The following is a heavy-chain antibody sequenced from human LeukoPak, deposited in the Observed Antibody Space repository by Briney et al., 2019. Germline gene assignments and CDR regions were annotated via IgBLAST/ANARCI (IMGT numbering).Heavy chain of an antibody. V-gene: IGHV4-34*01. Sequence: PSETLSLTRAVYGGSFSGYYWSWIRQPPGKGLEWIGEINHSGSTNYNPSLKSRVTISVDTSKNQFSLKLSSVTAADTAVYYCARGLRYFDWLSNPRYYFDYWGQGTLVTVSS. CDR2: INHSGST. CDR3: ARGLRYFDWLSNPRYYFDY. CDR1: GGSFSGYY. J-gene: IGHJ4*02. D-gene: IGHD3-9*01.